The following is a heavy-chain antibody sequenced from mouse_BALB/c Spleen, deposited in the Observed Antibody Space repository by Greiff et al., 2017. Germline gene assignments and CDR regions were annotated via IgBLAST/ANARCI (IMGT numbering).Heavy chain of an antibody. J-gene: IGHJ3*01. CDR1: GFTFSNYW. CDR3: TTDGYCGAY. Sequence: EVKLMESGGGLVQPGGSMKLSCVASGFTFSNYWMNWVRQSPEKGLEWVAEIRLKSNNYATHYAESVKGRFTISRDDSKSSVYLQMNNLRAEDTGIYYCTTDGYCGAYWGQGTLVTVSA. CDR2: IRLKSNNYAT. V-gene: IGHV6-6*02. D-gene: IGHD2-3*01.